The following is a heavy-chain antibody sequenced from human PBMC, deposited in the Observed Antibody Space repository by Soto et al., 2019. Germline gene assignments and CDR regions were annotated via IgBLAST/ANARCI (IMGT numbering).Heavy chain of an antibody. J-gene: IGHJ6*02. Sequence: GGSLRLSCAASGFTFSSYEMNWVRQAPGKGLEWVSYISSSGSTIYYADSVKGRFTISRDNAKNSLYLQMNRLKAEVTAVYYCARDRSYYDSSGYCPMARGYYGMDVWGQGTTVTVSS. CDR3: ARDRSYYDSSGYCPMARGYYGMDV. V-gene: IGHV3-48*03. D-gene: IGHD3-22*01. CDR2: ISSSGSTI. CDR1: GFTFSSYE.